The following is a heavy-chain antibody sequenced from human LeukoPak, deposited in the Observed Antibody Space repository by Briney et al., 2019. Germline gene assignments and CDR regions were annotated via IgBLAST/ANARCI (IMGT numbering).Heavy chain of an antibody. V-gene: IGHV3-21*01. CDR3: ARDRYSVRGVFDY. CDR1: GFTFSSYS. Sequence: GGSLRLSCAASGFTFSSYSMNWVRQAPGKGLEWVSSISSSSSYIYYADSVKGRFTISRDNAKNSLYLQMNSLRAEDTAVYYCARDRYSVRGVFDYWGQGTLVTVSS. CDR2: ISSSSSYI. J-gene: IGHJ4*02. D-gene: IGHD3-10*01.